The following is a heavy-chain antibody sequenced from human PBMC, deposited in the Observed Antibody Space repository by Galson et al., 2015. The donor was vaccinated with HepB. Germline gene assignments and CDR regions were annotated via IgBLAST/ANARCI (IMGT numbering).Heavy chain of an antibody. V-gene: IGHV3-21*01. CDR2: ISSSSSYI. D-gene: IGHD6-13*01. CDR1: GFTFSSYS. CDR3: ARVWGQQLTTTYYYYCGMDV. Sequence: SLRLSCAASGFTFSSYSMNWVRQAPGRGLEWVSSISSSSSYIYYADSVKGRFTISRDNAKNSLYLQMNSLRAEDTAVYYCARVWGQQLTTTYYYYCGMDVWGQGTTVTVS. J-gene: IGHJ6*02.